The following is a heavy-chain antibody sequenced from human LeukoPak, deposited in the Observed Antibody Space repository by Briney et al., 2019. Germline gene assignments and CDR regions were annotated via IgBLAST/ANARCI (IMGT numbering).Heavy chain of an antibody. D-gene: IGHD2-2*01. Sequence: GGSLRLSCAASGFTFSDYSMSWIRQAPGKGLEWVSYISSSSSTIYYADSVKGRFTISRDNAKNSLYLQMSSLRAEDTAVYYCARGYCSSSTCCFDFWGQGTLVSVSS. V-gene: IGHV3-11*04. CDR2: ISSSSSTI. CDR3: ARGYCSSSTCCFDF. CDR1: GFTFSDYS. J-gene: IGHJ4*02.